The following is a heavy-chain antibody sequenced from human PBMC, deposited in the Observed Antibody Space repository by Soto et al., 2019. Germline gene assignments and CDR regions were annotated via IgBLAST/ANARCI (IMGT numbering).Heavy chain of an antibody. V-gene: IGHV4-4*07. CDR1: GGSINNYQ. J-gene: IGHJ4*02. D-gene: IGHD3-22*01. CDR3: ARSYSSGRES. CDR2: ISATGSS. Sequence: PSETLSLTCTVSGGSINNYQWNWIRQPAGKGLEWIGRISATGSSNYNPSLKSRSTLSVDTSSNRFSLKVRSVTAADTAVYYCARSYSSGRESWGQGTLVTVSS.